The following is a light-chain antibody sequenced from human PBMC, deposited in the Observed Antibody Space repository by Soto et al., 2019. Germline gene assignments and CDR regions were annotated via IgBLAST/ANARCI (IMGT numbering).Light chain of an antibody. CDR3: QQTNTAPWT. Sequence: DIQMTPSPSTLSASVGDRVTITCRASQSISGWLAWYQQKPGKAPKLLIYDVSSLESGVPSRFSGSGSGTDFTLTIDSLQPEDFATYFCQQTNTAPWTFGQGTKVDIK. V-gene: IGKV1-5*01. CDR1: QSISGW. CDR2: DVS. J-gene: IGKJ1*01.